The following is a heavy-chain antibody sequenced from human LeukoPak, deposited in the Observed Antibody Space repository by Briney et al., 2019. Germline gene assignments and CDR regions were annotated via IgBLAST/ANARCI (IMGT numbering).Heavy chain of an antibody. Sequence: GGSLRLSCAASGFTFSSYAMHWVRQAPGKGLEWVAVISHDGSNKYYADSVKGRFTISRDNSKNTLYLQMNSLRAEDTAVYYCAKQGPKLRYFDWLLSIHYYYYGMDVWGQGTTVTVSS. J-gene: IGHJ6*02. CDR1: GFTFSSYA. D-gene: IGHD3-9*01. CDR2: ISHDGSNK. V-gene: IGHV3-30*04. CDR3: AKQGPKLRYFDWLLSIHYYYYGMDV.